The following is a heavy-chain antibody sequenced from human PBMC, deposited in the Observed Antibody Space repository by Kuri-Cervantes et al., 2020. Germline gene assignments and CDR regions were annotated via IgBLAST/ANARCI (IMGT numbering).Heavy chain of an antibody. CDR2: IKQDGSEK. CDR1: GFTFSNYW. D-gene: IGHD1-26*01. Sequence: GESLKISCAASGFTFSNYWMSWVRQAPGKGLEWVANIKQDGSEKYYVDSVKGRFTISRDNAKNSLYLQMNSLRAEDTAVYYCAREVGATTFGYYYYGMDVWGQGTTVTVSS. V-gene: IGHV3-7*03. J-gene: IGHJ6*02. CDR3: AREVGATTFGYYYYGMDV.